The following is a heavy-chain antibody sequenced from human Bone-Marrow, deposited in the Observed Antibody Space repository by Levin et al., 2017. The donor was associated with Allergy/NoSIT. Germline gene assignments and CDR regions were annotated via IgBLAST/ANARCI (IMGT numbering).Heavy chain of an antibody. CDR2: LTWNSGTI. CDR3: AKDRFSVFTSSWYFDS. D-gene: IGHD5/OR15-5a*01. Sequence: LSLTCAASGFAFDDYAMHWVRQVPGKGLEWVSGLTWNSGTIAYADSVKGRFIVSRDSAKKSVYLQMNSLTSDDTALYYCAKDRFSVFTSSWYFDSWGQGTRVTVSS. V-gene: IGHV3-9*01. CDR1: GFAFDDYA. J-gene: IGHJ4*02.